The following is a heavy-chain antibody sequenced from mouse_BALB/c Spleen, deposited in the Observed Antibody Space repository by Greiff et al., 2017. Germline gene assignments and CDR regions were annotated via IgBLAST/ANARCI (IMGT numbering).Heavy chain of an antibody. CDR2: ISSGGSYT. J-gene: IGHJ3*01. CDR3: ARGYGNFAWFAY. V-gene: IGHV5-9-4*01. Sequence: DVQLVESGGGLVKPGGSLKLSCAASGFTFSSYAMSWVRQSPEKRLEWVAEISSGGSYTYYPDTVTGRFTISRDNAKNTLYLEMSSLRSEDTAMYYCARGYGNFAWFAYWGQGTLVTVSA. CDR1: GFTFSSYA. D-gene: IGHD2-10*02.